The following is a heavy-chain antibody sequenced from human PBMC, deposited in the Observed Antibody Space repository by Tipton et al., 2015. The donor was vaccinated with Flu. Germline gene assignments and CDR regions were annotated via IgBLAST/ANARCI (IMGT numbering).Heavy chain of an antibody. D-gene: IGHD2-21*01. CDR3: ARDQVSPHLTYGMDV. CDR1: GGSVSSGSYY. V-gene: IGHV4-61*01. CDR2: IYYSGST. J-gene: IGHJ6*02. Sequence: ILSLTCTVSGGSVSSGSYYWSWIRQPPGKGLEWIGYIYYSGSTNYNPSLKSRVTISVDTSKNQFSLKLSSVTAADTAVYYCARDQVSPHLTYGMDVWGQGTTVTVSS.